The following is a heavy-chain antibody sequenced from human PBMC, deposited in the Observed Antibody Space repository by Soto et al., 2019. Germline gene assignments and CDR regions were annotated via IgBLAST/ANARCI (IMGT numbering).Heavy chain of an antibody. Sequence: GASVKVSCKASGYTFTSYAMHWVRQAPGQRLEWMGWINAGNGNTKYSQKFQGRVTITRDTSASTAYMELSSLRSEDTAVYYCAREARFGGYHYGMDVSGRRTTVTVSS. CDR1: GYTFTSYA. CDR2: INAGNGNT. V-gene: IGHV1-3*01. CDR3: AREARFGGYHYGMDV. J-gene: IGHJ6*02. D-gene: IGHD3-10*01.